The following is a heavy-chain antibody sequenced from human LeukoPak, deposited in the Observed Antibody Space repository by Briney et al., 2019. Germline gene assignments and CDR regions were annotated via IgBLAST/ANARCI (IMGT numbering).Heavy chain of an antibody. CDR1: GFTFSSYW. D-gene: IGHD2-15*01. CDR3: ARDGDITPTDV. V-gene: IGHV3-74*01. Sequence: TGGSLRLSCAASGFTFSSYWMHWVRQAPGKGLVWVSRIKSDGSSTRYADSVKGRFTISRDNAKNTLWLQMNSLRAEDTAVYYCARDGDITPTDVWGQGTTVTVSS. J-gene: IGHJ6*02. CDR2: IKSDGSST.